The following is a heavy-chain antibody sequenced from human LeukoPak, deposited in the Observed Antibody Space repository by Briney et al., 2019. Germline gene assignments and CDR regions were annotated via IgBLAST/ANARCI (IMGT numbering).Heavy chain of an antibody. Sequence: GASVKVSCKAYGGTFSSYTISWVRQAPGQGLEWMGGIIPIFGTANYAQKFQGRVTITTDESTSTAYMELSSLRSEDTAVYYCARDRGGRDYYDSSGSLLAFDIWGQGTLVTVSS. J-gene: IGHJ4*02. D-gene: IGHD3-22*01. CDR2: IIPIFGTA. V-gene: IGHV1-69*05. CDR1: GGTFSSYT. CDR3: ARDRGGRDYYDSSGSLLAFDI.